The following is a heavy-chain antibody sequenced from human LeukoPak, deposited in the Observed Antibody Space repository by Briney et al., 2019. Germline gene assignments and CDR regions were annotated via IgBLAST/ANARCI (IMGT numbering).Heavy chain of an antibody. D-gene: IGHD1-26*01. Sequence: PGGSLRLSCAVSGFTASGNYMSWVRQAPGKGLEWVSLIYSGGTTYYADSVKGRFTISRDNARNSLYLQMNSLRAEDTAVYYCARDPYSGGYGNYYYYYMGVWGKGTTVTISS. CDR2: IYSGGTT. V-gene: IGHV3-53*01. CDR3: ARDPYSGGYGNYYYYYMGV. CDR1: GFTASGNY. J-gene: IGHJ6*03.